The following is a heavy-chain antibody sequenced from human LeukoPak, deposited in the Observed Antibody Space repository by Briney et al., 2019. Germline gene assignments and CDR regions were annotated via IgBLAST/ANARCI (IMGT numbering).Heavy chain of an antibody. CDR1: GFTFSSYF. V-gene: IGHV3-21*01. Sequence: GGSLRLSCAASGFTFSSYFMNWVRQAPGKGLEWVSSITTSSSDVYYADSVRCRFTISRDNAKNSLFLQMNGLRAEDTAVYYCARALTGIPYYFDYWGQGSLVTVSS. CDR2: ITTSSSDV. J-gene: IGHJ4*02. D-gene: IGHD1-20*01. CDR3: ARALTGIPYYFDY.